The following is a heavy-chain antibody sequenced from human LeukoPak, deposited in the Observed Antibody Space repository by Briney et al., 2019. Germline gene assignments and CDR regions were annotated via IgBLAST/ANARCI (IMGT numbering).Heavy chain of an antibody. J-gene: IGHJ4*02. CDR2: IYYSGST. CDR3: ARRVAITPRTIAAFDY. Sequence: SETLSLTCTVSGGSISSSSYYWGWIRQPPGKGLEWIGSIYYSGSTYYNPSLKSRVTISVDTSKNQFSLKLSSVTAADTAVYYCARRVAITPRTIAAFDYWGQGTLVTVSS. V-gene: IGHV4-39*01. D-gene: IGHD1-20*01. CDR1: GGSISSSSYY.